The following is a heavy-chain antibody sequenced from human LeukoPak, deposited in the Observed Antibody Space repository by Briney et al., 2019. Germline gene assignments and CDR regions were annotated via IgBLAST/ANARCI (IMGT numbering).Heavy chain of an antibody. CDR1: GYTFSSYS. V-gene: IGHV7-4-1*02. D-gene: IGHD1-14*01. J-gene: IGHJ4*02. Sequence: ASVKVSCKASGYTFSSYSMNWVRQAPGQGLELMGWINTNTGSPTYAQGFTGRFVFSLDTSVSTAYLQISSLKAEDTGVYYCARKKVEPDRYFDYWGQGTLVTVSS. CDR3: ARKKVEPDRYFDY. CDR2: INTNTGSP.